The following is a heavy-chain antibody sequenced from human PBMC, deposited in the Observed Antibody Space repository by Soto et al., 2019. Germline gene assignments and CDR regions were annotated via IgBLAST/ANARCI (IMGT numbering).Heavy chain of an antibody. V-gene: IGHV4-39*01. Sequence: QLQLQESGPRLVKPSETLSLTCSVSGGSISSSSYSWGWIRQPPGKGLEWIGTIYYSGSTHYNPFXEGRVAISADTPNNQLSLRLSSVTAADTAVYYCGRQPGHCGSTTCFGYYSVDVW. D-gene: IGHD2-2*01. CDR3: GRQPGHCGSTTCFGYYSVDV. CDR1: GGSISSSSYS. CDR2: IYYSGST. J-gene: IGHJ6*01.